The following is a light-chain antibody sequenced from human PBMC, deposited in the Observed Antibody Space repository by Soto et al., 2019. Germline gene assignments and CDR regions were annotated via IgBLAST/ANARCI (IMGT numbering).Light chain of an antibody. CDR2: AAS. J-gene: IGKJ5*01. Sequence: DIQMTQSPSSLSASVGDRVTITCRASQSISSYLNWYQQKPGKAPKLLIYAASSLRSGVPSRFSGSGSGTDFTLTISSXQPEDFATYYCQQSYSTPITFGQGTRLEIK. V-gene: IGKV1-39*01. CDR1: QSISSY. CDR3: QQSYSTPIT.